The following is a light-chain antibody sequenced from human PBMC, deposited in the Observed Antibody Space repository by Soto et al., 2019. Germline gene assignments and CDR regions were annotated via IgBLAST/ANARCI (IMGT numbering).Light chain of an antibody. J-gene: IGKJ1*01. CDR3: LQYHNLWA. CDR1: QSVSSN. CDR2: RAS. V-gene: IGKV3-15*01. Sequence: TQSLVTLSVSQEERDTLSCRASQSVSSNLAWYQQRPGQAPRLLIYRASTRAPGIPAMFSGSGSGTEFTLTISSLQSEDFTVYSCLQYHNLWAFGQGTKVDIK.